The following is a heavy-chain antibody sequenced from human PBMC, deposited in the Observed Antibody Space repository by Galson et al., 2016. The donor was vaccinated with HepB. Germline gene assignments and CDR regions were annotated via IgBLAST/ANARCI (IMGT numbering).Heavy chain of an antibody. CDR1: GGSISSYY. CDR2: IYYSGST. CDR3: ARRRNYYDSSGYYHDWFDP. V-gene: IGHV4-59*08. Sequence: SETLSLTCTVSGGSISSYYWTWIRQPPGKGLEWIGYIYYSGSTNYNPSLKSRVTISVDTSKNQFSLKLSSATAAATAVYYCARRRNYYDSSGYYHDWFDPWGQGTLVTVSS. J-gene: IGHJ5*02. D-gene: IGHD3-22*01.